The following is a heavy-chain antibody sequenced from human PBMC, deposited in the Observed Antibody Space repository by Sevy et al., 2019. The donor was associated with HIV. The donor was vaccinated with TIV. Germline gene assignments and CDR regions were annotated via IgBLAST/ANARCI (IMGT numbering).Heavy chain of an antibody. Sequence: SETLSLTYTVSGGSISSYYWSWIRQPPGKGLEWIGYIYYSGSTNYNPSLKSRVTISVDTSKNQFSLKLSSVTAADTAVYYCARSMTTVTPFDYWGQGTLVTVSS. D-gene: IGHD4-17*01. J-gene: IGHJ4*02. V-gene: IGHV4-59*01. CDR3: ARSMTTVTPFDY. CDR2: IYYSGST. CDR1: GGSISSYY.